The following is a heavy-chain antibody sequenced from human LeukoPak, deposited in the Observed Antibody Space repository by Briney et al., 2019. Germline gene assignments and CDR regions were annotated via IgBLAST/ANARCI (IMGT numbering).Heavy chain of an antibody. CDR1: GGSISSTNW. V-gene: IGHV4-4*02. CDR2: INHSGST. D-gene: IGHD3-22*01. J-gene: IGHJ5*02. CDR3: ARARKENYYDSSRRWFDR. Sequence: SETLSLTCAVSGGSISSTNWWSCVRQPPGKGLEWIGEINHSGSTNYNPSLKSRVTLSVDKSNNQFSLKLSSVTAADTAIYYCARARKENYYDSSRRWFDRWGQGTLVTVSS.